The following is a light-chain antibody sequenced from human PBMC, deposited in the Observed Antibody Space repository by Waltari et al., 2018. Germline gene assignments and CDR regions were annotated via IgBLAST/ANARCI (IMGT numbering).Light chain of an antibody. V-gene: IGKV3-20*01. Sequence: IVLTQSPGTLSLSPGERAPLSCRASQSVSSSYLAWYQPNPGQAPRLLIYVASSRATGIPDRFSGSGSGTDFTLTISRLEPEDFAVYYCQQYGSSPQTFGQ. CDR3: QQYGSSPQT. J-gene: IGKJ1*01. CDR2: VAS. CDR1: QSVSSSY.